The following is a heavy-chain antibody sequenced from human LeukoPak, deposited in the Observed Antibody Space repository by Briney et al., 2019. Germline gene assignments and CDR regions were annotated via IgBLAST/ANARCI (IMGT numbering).Heavy chain of an antibody. CDR3: AGGHYDILTGYTPGGMDV. J-gene: IGHJ6*04. D-gene: IGHD3-9*01. Sequence: ASVKVSCKASGYTFTSYYMHWVRQAPGQGLEWMGIINPSGGSTSYAQKFQGRVTMTRGTSTSTVYMELSSLRSEDTAVYYCAGGHYDILTGYTPGGMDVWGKGTTVTVSS. CDR1: GYTFTSYY. CDR2: INPSGGST. V-gene: IGHV1-46*01.